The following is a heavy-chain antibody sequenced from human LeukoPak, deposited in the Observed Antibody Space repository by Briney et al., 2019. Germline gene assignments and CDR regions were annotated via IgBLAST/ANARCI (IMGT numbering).Heavy chain of an antibody. CDR2: IYPGDSDT. CDR1: GSRFTSYW. V-gene: IGHV5-51*01. D-gene: IGHD5-18*01. J-gene: IGHJ4*02. CDR3: ARHVDTAMVFDY. Sequence: GASLQISCKGSGSRFTSYWIGWVRPLPGKGLEWMGIIYPGDSDTRYSPSFQGQVTISADKSISTAYLQWSSLKASDTAMYYCARHVDTAMVFDYWGQGTLVTVSS.